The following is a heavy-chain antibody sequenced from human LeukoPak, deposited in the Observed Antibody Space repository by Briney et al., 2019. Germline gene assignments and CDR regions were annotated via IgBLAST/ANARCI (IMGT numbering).Heavy chain of an antibody. CDR1: GYTFTSNG. J-gene: IGHJ4*02. D-gene: IGHD6-6*01. V-gene: IGHV1-18*01. CDR2: MSAYNGNR. Sequence: SVKVSCKGSGYTFTSNGISWVRQAPGQGLEWMGWMSAYNGNRNYAQKLQGRVTMTTDTSTSTAYMELRSLRSDDTAVYYWARVPLRDSSSSYFDFRGQGTLVTVSS. CDR3: ARVPLRDSSSSYFDF.